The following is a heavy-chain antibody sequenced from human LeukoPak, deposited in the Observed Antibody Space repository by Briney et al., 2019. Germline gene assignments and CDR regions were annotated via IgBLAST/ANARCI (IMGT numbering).Heavy chain of an antibody. CDR1: GGSISSYY. J-gene: IGHJ5*02. D-gene: IGHD4-17*01. CDR2: IHTSGST. Sequence: SETLSLTCTVSGGSISSYYWSWIRQPAGKGLEWIGRIHTSGSTNYNPSLKSRLTMSVDTSKNQFSLNLNSVTAADTAVYYCARAGDYGDYVGWFDPWGQGTLVTVSS. CDR3: ARAGDYGDYVGWFDP. V-gene: IGHV4-4*07.